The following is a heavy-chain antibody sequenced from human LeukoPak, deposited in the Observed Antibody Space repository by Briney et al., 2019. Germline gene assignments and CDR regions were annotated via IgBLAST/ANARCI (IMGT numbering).Heavy chain of an antibody. D-gene: IGHD3-9*01. Sequence: GGFLRLSCAASGFTFSSYAMSWVRQAPGKGLEWVSAISGSGGSTYCADSVKGRFTISRDNSKNTLYLQMNSLRAEDTAVYYCAKDPGYYDILTGYYPSGYFDYWGQGTLVTVSS. CDR3: AKDPGYYDILTGYYPSGYFDY. CDR1: GFTFSSYA. V-gene: IGHV3-23*01. CDR2: ISGSGGST. J-gene: IGHJ4*02.